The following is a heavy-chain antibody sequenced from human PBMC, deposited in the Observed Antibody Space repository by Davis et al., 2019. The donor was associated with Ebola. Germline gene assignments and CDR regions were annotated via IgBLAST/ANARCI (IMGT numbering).Heavy chain of an antibody. D-gene: IGHD6-19*01. CDR1: GFTFDNYA. J-gene: IGHJ4*02. Sequence: GGSLRLSCAASGFTFDNYALHWVRQAPGKGLEWVSGINWNGANVAYADSVRGRFTISRDNAKNSLYVQMSSLRADDTAFYYCAKAVGRGIALTGTLYYFDSWGQGTLVTVSS. CDR2: INWNGANV. V-gene: IGHV3-9*01. CDR3: AKAVGRGIALTGTLYYFDS.